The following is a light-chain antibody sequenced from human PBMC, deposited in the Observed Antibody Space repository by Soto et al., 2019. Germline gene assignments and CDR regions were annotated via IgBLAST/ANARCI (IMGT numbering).Light chain of an antibody. CDR1: SSNIPYQF. J-gene: IGLJ1*01. CDR2: DNS. V-gene: IGLV1-51*01. CDR3: ASWDSDLDGCV. Sequence: QSALAQSPSVSAAPGQRVTISCSGSSSNIPYQFVSWYKQFPGMAPTLLIYDNSRRPSGVPDRFSATKSGPSATLDIAGLQTADEAVYYCASWDSDLDGCVFGPGTKVTVL.